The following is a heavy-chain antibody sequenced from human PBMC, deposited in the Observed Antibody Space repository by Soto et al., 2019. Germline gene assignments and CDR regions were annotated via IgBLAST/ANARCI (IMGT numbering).Heavy chain of an antibody. CDR1: GDSISSNNW. D-gene: IGHD3-9*01. J-gene: IGHJ4*02. CDR3: ARVQNDIWTGYYLGFDY. CDR2: IYHGGST. V-gene: IGHV4-4*02. Sequence: SETLSLTCAVSGDSISSNNWWSWVRQPPGKGLEWIGEIYHGGSTHYNPSLKSRVTMSVDKSKNQFSLKLSSVTAADAAVYYCARVQNDIWTGYYLGFDYWGKGTLVTVSS.